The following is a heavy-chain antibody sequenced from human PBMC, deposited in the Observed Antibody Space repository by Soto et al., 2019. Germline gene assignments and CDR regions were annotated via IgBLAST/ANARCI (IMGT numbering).Heavy chain of an antibody. V-gene: IGHV1-18*01. Sequence: QVQLVQSGAEVKKPGASVKVSCKASGYTFTSYGISWVRQAPGQGLEWMGWISAYNGNTNHAQKLQGRVTMTTHTSTSTAYMELRSLRSDDTAVYYCASDSELVRGAHYYYYYVDVWGKGTKVTVSS. CDR3: ASDSELVRGAHYYYYYVDV. D-gene: IGHD3-10*01. J-gene: IGHJ6*03. CDR1: GYTFTSYG. CDR2: ISAYNGNT.